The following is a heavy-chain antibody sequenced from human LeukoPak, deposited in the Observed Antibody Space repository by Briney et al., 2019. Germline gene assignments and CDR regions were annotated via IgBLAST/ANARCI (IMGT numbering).Heavy chain of an antibody. Sequence: PSETLSLTCSVSGGSISSYYWSWIRQPAGKGLECIGYIHYSGRTNYNPSLKSRVTISVDTSKNQFSLKLSSVTAADTAVYYCARQGQLSEYYYYGMDVWGQGTTVTVSS. CDR2: IHYSGRT. V-gene: IGHV4-59*08. CDR3: ARQGQLSEYYYYGMDV. CDR1: GGSISSYY. J-gene: IGHJ6*02. D-gene: IGHD5-18*01.